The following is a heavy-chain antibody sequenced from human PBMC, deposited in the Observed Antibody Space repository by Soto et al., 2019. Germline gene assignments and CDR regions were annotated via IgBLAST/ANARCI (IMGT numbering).Heavy chain of an antibody. CDR2: IYPSDSDT. Sequence: GESLKISCKGSGYSFSTSWIGWVRQMSGKGLEWMGTIYPSDSDTRYSPSFQGQVIISADKSTSTAYLQWRSLKASDTAMYYCATRAEYYDFWSGYYGAWGQGTLVTVST. J-gene: IGHJ5*02. V-gene: IGHV5-51*01. CDR3: ATRAEYYDFWSGYYGA. D-gene: IGHD3-3*01. CDR1: GYSFSTSW.